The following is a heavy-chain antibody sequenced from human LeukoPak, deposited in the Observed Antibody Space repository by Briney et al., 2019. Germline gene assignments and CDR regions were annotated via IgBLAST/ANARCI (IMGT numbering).Heavy chain of an antibody. CDR3: ARGVGVVVVPAATSNWFDP. D-gene: IGHD2-2*01. CDR1: GYTFTGYY. V-gene: IGHV1-2*02. CDR2: INPKSGGT. Sequence: ASVKVSCKASGYTFTGYYMHWVRQAPGQGLEWMGWINPKSGGTNYAQKFQGRVTMTRDTSISTAYMELSRLRSDDTAVYYCARGVGVVVVPAATSNWFDPWGQGTLVTVSS. J-gene: IGHJ5*02.